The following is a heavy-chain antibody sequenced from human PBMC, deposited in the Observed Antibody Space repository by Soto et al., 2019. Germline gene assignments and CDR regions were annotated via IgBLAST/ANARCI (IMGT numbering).Heavy chain of an antibody. CDR3: AKAGTTNARLLWFGELLSDYMDV. CDR1: GFTFSSYA. CDR2: IXXXGGXT. V-gene: IGHV3-23*01. Sequence: GGSLRLSCAASGFTFSSYAMXWVRQAPGKGLEWVSAIXXXGGXTYYADSVKGRFTISRANSKNTLYLQMNSLRAEDTAVYYCAKAGTTNARLLWFGELLSDYMDVWGKGTTVTVSS. D-gene: IGHD3-10*01. J-gene: IGHJ6*03.